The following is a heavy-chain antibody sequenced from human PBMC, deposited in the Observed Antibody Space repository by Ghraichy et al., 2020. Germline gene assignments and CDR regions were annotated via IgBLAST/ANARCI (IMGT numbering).Heavy chain of an antibody. CDR2: INPNSGGT. Sequence: ASVKVSCKASGYTFTGYYMHWVRQAPGQGLEWMGRINPNSGGTNYAQKFQGRVTMTRDTSISTAYMELSRLRSDDTAVYYCARGEAVLEDYYYMDVWGKGTTVTVSS. D-gene: IGHD3-3*02. V-gene: IGHV1-2*06. J-gene: IGHJ6*03. CDR1: GYTFTGYY. CDR3: ARGEAVLEDYYYMDV.